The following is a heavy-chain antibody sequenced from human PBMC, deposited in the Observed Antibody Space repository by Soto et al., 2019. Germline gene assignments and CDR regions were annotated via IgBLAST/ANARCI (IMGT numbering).Heavy chain of an antibody. CDR1: GGTFSSYT. CDR2: IIPILGIA. Sequence: QVQLVQSGAEVKKPGSSVKVSCKASGGTFSSYTISWVRQAPGQGLEWMGRIIPILGIANYAQKFQGRVTTTADKSTSPASMELSSLRSEDTALYYCAREEYYYGSGAFFDYWGQGTLVTVSS. D-gene: IGHD3-10*01. CDR3: AREEYYYGSGAFFDY. J-gene: IGHJ4*02. V-gene: IGHV1-69*08.